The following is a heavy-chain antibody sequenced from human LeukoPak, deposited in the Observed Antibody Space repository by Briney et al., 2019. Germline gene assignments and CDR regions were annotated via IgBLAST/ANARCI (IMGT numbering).Heavy chain of an antibody. CDR2: IYHSGST. CDR3: ARGDSSSWSYNWFDP. Sequence: PSQTLSLTCAVSGGSISSGGYSWSWIRQPPGEGLEWIGYIYHSGSTYYNPSLKSRVTISVDTSKNQFSLKLSSVTAADTAVYYCARGDSSSWSYNWFDPWGQGTLVTVSS. D-gene: IGHD6-13*01. V-gene: IGHV4-30-2*05. CDR1: GGSISSGGYS. J-gene: IGHJ5*02.